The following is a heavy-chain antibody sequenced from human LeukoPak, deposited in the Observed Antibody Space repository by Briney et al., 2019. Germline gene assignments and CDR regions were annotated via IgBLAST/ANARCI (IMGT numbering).Heavy chain of an antibody. J-gene: IGHJ4*02. CDR2: ISYDGSNK. D-gene: IGHD6-19*01. CDR1: GFTFSSYG. CDR3: AKESPVAGPFDY. Sequence: PGRSLRLSCAASGFTFSSYGMHWVRQAPGKGLGWVAVISYDGSNKYYADSVKGRFTISRDNSKNTLYLQMNSLRAEDTAVYYCAKESPVAGPFDYWGQGTLVTVSS. V-gene: IGHV3-30*18.